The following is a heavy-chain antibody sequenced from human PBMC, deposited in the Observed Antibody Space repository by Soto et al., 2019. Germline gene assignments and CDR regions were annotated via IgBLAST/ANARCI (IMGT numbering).Heavy chain of an antibody. Sequence: SVKVSCKASGGTFSSSAMRWVRQAPGQGLEWMGENIPIFGTANYAKKFQGRVTNTADESTSTAYMELSSMSSEATAVSYCARGPGVDTAIWGYYYFGMDLWGQGTTGTV. CDR1: GGTFSSSA. CDR3: ARGPGVDTAIWGYYYFGMDL. D-gene: IGHD5-18*01. J-gene: IGHJ6*02. CDR2: NIPIFGTA. V-gene: IGHV1-69*13.